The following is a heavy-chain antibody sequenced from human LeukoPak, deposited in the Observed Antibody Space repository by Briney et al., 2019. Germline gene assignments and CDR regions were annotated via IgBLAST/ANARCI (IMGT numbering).Heavy chain of an antibody. CDR1: GGSFSGYY. V-gene: IGHV4-34*01. CDR3: ARGRGWYGSGSYDY. J-gene: IGHJ4*02. D-gene: IGHD3-10*01. Sequence: PSETLSLTCAVYGGSFSGYYWSWIRQAPGKGLEWIWEINHSESTNYNPSLKSRVTISVDTSKNQFSLKLSSVTAADTAVYYCARGRGWYGSGSYDYWGQGTLVTVSS. CDR2: INHSEST.